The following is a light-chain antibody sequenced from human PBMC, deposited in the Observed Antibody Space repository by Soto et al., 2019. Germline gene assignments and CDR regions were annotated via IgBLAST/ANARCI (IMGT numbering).Light chain of an antibody. CDR2: DAS. V-gene: IGKV1-5*01. CDR1: QSINAW. J-gene: IGKJ1*01. Sequence: IHMTHSPSTLSASVGHIVTLTCHSSQSINAWLAWYHQQPGKAPRLLIYDASSLLSDVPSIFSGSGSRTDFPLTISGLQPDDSANSYSQHYNIYSPWTFGKGTKVDIK. CDR3: QHYNIYSPWT.